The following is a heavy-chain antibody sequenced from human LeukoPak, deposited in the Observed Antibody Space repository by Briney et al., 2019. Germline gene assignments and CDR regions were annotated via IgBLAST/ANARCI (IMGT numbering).Heavy chain of an antibody. D-gene: IGHD3-3*01. CDR1: GGSISSSSYY. Sequence: SETLSLTCTVSGGSISSSSYYWGWIRQPPGKGLEWIGSIYYSGSTYYNPSLKSRVTISVDRSKNQFSLKLSSVTAADTAVYYCARATLVGGYDFWSGYPNWFDPWGQGTLVTVSS. V-gene: IGHV4-39*07. CDR3: ARATLVGGYDFWSGYPNWFDP. CDR2: IYYSGST. J-gene: IGHJ5*02.